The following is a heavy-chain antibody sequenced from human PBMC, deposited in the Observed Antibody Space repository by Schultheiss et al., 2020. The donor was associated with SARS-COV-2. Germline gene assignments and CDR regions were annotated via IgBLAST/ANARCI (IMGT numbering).Heavy chain of an antibody. CDR2: IGSKTYGATT. J-gene: IGHJ6*02. CDR1: GFTFGEYA. Sequence: GGSLRLSCTASGFTFGEYAMSWVRQAPGRGLEWVGFIGSKTYGATTDYAASVKGRCTISRDDSKSIAYLQINSLRTEDTALYHCARGAATRTYYYYGMDVWGQGTTVTVSS. D-gene: IGHD5-12*01. CDR3: ARGAATRTYYYYGMDV. V-gene: IGHV3-49*04.